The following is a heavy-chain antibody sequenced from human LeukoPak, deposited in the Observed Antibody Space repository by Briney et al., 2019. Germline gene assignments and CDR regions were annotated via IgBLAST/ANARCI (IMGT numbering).Heavy chain of an antibody. CDR1: GGSISSYY. V-gene: IGHV4-59*01. Sequence: SETLSLTCTVSGGSISSYYWSWIRQPPGKGLEWIGYIYYSGSTNYNPSLKSRVTISVDTSKNQFSLKLSSVTAADTAVYYCARTTSGWFDPWGQGTLVTVSS. J-gene: IGHJ5*02. D-gene: IGHD4-17*01. CDR3: ARTTSGWFDP. CDR2: IYYSGST.